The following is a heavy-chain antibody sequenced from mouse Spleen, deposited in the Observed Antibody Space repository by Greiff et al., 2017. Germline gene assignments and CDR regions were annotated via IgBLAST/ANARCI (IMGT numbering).Heavy chain of an antibody. Sequence: EVKLQESGPVLVKPGASVKMSCKASGYTFTDYYMNWVKQSHGKSLEWIGVINPYNGGTSYNQKFKGKATLTVDKSSSTAYMELNSLTSEDSAVYYCARLYYGYWYFDVWGAGTTVTVSS. J-gene: IGHJ1*01. D-gene: IGHD1-1*01. CDR2: INPYNGGT. CDR1: GYTFTDYY. CDR3: ARLYYGYWYFDV. V-gene: IGHV1-19*01.